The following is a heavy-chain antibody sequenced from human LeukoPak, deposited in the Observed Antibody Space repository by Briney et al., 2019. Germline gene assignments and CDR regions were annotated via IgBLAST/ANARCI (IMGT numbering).Heavy chain of an antibody. Sequence: TSETPSLTGTVSGGFISPFYLSWVRQPAGTGVEWVGYIYFSGSTNYYPSLNSRVTISVDTSKTQYSLNLTSVTAADTAVYYCARLIPGPRGSYYFDYWGQGTLVTVSS. CDR2: IYFSGST. J-gene: IGHJ4*02. CDR1: GGFISPFY. CDR3: ARLIPGPRGSYYFDY. V-gene: IGHV4-59*08. D-gene: IGHD3-10*01.